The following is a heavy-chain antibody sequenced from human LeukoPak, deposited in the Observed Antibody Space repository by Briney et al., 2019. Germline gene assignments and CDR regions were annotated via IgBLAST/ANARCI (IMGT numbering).Heavy chain of an antibody. J-gene: IGHJ4*02. CDR3: ASCITMVRGVITAFDY. D-gene: IGHD3-10*01. CDR2: IYPGDSDT. CDR1: GYSFTSYW. V-gene: IGHV5-51*01. Sequence: GESPKISCKGSGYSFTSYWIGWVRQMPGKGLEWMGIIYPGDSDTRYSPSFQGQVTISADKSISTAYLQWSSLKASDTAMYYCASCITMVRGVITAFDYWGQGTLVTVSS.